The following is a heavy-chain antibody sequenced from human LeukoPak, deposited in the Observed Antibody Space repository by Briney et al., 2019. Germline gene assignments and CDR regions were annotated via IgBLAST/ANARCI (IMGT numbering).Heavy chain of an antibody. CDR1: GDSISSRSYY. CDR3: ARVGVVFDY. CDR2: IYYSGIT. V-gene: IGHV4-39*01. Sequence: KPSETLSLTCTVSGDSISSRSYYWGWIRQPPGKGLEWIGSIYYSGITYYNPSLKSRVTISVDTSKNQVSLKLSSVTAADTAVYYCARVGVVFDYWGQGTLVTVSS. D-gene: IGHD3-16*01. J-gene: IGHJ4*02.